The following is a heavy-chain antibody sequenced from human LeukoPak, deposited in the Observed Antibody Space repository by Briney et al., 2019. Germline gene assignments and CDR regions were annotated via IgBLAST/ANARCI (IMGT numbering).Heavy chain of an antibody. CDR1: GFTFSSHW. D-gene: IGHD3-10*02. CDR2: ISSSGSTI. V-gene: IGHV3-48*03. Sequence: GGSPRLSCAVSGFTFSSHWMSWVRQAPGKGLEWVSYISSSGSTIYYADSVKGRFTISRDNAKNSLYLQMNSLRAEDTAVYYCAELGITMIGGVWGKGTTVTISS. CDR3: AELGITMIGGV. J-gene: IGHJ6*04.